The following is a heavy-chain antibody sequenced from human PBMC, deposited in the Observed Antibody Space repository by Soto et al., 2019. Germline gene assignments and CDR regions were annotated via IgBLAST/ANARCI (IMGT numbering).Heavy chain of an antibody. J-gene: IGHJ6*02. CDR3: ARGYYDFWSGFPNVPYYYSGMDV. Sequence: SETLSLTCTVYGGSFSGDYWSWIRQPPGKVLEWIGEINHSGSTNYNPSLKSRVTISVDTSKNQFSLKLSSVTAADTAVYYCARGYYDFWSGFPNVPYYYSGMDVWGQGTTVTVS. CDR2: INHSGST. D-gene: IGHD3-3*01. V-gene: IGHV4-34*01. CDR1: GGSFSGDY.